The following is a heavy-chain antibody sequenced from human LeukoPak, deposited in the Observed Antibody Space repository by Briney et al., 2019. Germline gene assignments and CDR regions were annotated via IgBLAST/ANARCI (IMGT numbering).Heavy chain of an antibody. Sequence: GGSLRLSCAASGFTFSSYWMSWVRQAPGKGLEWVANIKKDGSEQYYVDSVKGQFTISRDNSKNTLYLQMNSLRAEDTDVYYCARGLPRFLEWLWHPKLELRKRWFDPWGQGTLVTVSS. CDR1: GFTFSSYW. D-gene: IGHD3-3*01. CDR2: IKKDGSEQ. J-gene: IGHJ5*02. V-gene: IGHV3-7*01. CDR3: ARGLPRFLEWLWHPKLELRKRWFDP.